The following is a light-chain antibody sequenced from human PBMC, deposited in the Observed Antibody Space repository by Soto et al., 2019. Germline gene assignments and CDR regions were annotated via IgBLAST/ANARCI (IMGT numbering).Light chain of an antibody. Sequence: DIPLTQSPSFLSASVGDRVTITCRASQGINSYLAWYQQKPGKAPKLLIYVASTLQSGVPSRFSGSGSGTEFTLTITSLQPEDFATYSCQQLNSYPFTFGPGTTVDI. V-gene: IGKV1-9*01. CDR3: QQLNSYPFT. J-gene: IGKJ3*01. CDR1: QGINSY. CDR2: VAS.